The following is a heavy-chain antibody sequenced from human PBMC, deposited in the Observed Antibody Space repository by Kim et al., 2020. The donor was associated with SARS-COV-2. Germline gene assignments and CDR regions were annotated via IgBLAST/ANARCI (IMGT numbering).Heavy chain of an antibody. CDR2: IYYSGST. Sequence: SETLSLTCTVSGGSISSSSYYWGWIRQPPGKGLEWIGSIYYSGSTYYNPSLKSRVTISVDTSKNQFSLKLSSVTAADTAVYYCARHRLLLRFVDYWGQGTLVTVSS. V-gene: IGHV4-39*01. CDR3: ARHRLLLRFVDY. D-gene: IGHD4-17*01. J-gene: IGHJ4*02. CDR1: GGSISSSSYY.